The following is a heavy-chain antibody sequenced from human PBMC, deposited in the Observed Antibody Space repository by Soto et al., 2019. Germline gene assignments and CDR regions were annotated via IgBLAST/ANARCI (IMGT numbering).Heavy chain of an antibody. CDR1: GGPISSYY. V-gene: IGHV4-59*01. CDR3: ARGYCSSTICYIWDNWFDP. D-gene: IGHD2-2*02. CDR2: IYYSGRT. J-gene: IGHJ5*02. Sequence: PSETLSLTCTVSGGPISSYYWSWIRQPPGKGLEWIGYIYYSGRTNYNPSLKSRITISVDTSKNQFSLKLSSVTAADTAVYYCARGYCSSTICYIWDNWFDPWGQGTLVTVS.